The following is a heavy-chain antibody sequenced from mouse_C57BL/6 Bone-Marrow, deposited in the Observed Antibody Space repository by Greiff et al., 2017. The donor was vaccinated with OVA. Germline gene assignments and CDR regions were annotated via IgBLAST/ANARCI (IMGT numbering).Heavy chain of an antibody. CDR2: IYPGSGNT. V-gene: IGHV1-76*01. J-gene: IGHJ4*01. D-gene: IGHD1-1*01. CDR3: ARGYYYGSSNYAMDY. CDR1: GYTFTDYY. Sequence: QVQLKESGAELVRPGASVKLSCKASGYTFTDYYINWVKQRPGQGLEWIARIYPGSGNTYYNEKFKGKATLTAEKSSSTAYMQLSSLTSEDSAVYFCARGYYYGSSNYAMDYWGQGTSVTVSS.